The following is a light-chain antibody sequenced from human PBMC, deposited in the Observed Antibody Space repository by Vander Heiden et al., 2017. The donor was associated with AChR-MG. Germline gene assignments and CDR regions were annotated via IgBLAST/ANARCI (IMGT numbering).Light chain of an antibody. CDR3: QAFDDSDRGV. Sequence: NFMLTQPHSVSESPGKTVTNSCTANGSHIDEKIVHWHQLRPGSAPTTIIYEGDKRPSGVPDRFSGSNDRTANAASITISGRRPEDEGDYYCQAFDDSDRGVFGGGTKVTVL. J-gene: IGLJ3*02. CDR2: EGD. CDR1: GSHIDEKI. V-gene: IGLV6-57*02.